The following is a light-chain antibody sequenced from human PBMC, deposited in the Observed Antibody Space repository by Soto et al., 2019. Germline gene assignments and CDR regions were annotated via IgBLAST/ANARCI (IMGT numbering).Light chain of an antibody. CDR1: SSDVGGYNY. V-gene: IGLV2-11*01. Sequence: QSVLTQPRSVSGSPGQSVTISCTGTSSDVGGYNYVSWYQQYPGKAPKVMIYDVKTRPSGVPDRFSGSKSGNTASLTISGLQAEDEAAYYCCSYAGDYTFVFGTGTKLTVL. CDR3: CSYAGDYTFV. CDR2: DVK. J-gene: IGLJ1*01.